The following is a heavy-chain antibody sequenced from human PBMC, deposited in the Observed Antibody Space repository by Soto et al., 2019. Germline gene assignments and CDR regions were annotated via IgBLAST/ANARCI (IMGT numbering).Heavy chain of an antibody. CDR1: GGSISSSSYY. Sequence: SETLSLTCTVSGGSISSSSYYWGWIRQPPGKGLEWIGSIYYSGSTYYNPSLKSQVTISVDTSKSEFSLKLSSVTAADTAVYYCAGHPRYYDFWSGYSAPNGSGSYMDVWGKGTTVTVSS. J-gene: IGHJ6*03. V-gene: IGHV4-39*01. CDR3: AGHPRYYDFWSGYSAPNGSGSYMDV. CDR2: IYYSGST. D-gene: IGHD3-3*01.